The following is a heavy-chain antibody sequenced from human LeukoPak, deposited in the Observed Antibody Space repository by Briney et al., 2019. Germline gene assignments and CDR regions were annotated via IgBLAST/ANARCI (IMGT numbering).Heavy chain of an antibody. Sequence: GGSPRLSCAASGFSFSTYSMSWVRQAPGKGLEWVSSTSSSSSYKYYADSVKGRFTISRDNAKKSLYLQMNSLRVEDTAVYYCAREGDDSSGYYLDSFDYWGQGTLVTVSS. V-gene: IGHV3-21*01. D-gene: IGHD3-22*01. CDR3: AREGDDSSGYYLDSFDY. J-gene: IGHJ4*02. CDR2: TSSSSSYK. CDR1: GFSFSTYS.